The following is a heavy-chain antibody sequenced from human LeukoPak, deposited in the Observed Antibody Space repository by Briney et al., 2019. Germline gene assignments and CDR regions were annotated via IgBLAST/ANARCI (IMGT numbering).Heavy chain of an antibody. D-gene: IGHD6-13*01. CDR2: FDPEDGET. Sequence: ASVKVSCKVSGYTLTELSMHWVRQAPGKGLEWMGGFDPEDGETIYAQKFQGRVTMTEDTSTDTAYMELSSLRSEDTAVYYCATRGSWGAYFDYWGQGTLVTVSS. CDR1: GYTLTELS. CDR3: ATRGSWGAYFDY. J-gene: IGHJ4*02. V-gene: IGHV1-24*01.